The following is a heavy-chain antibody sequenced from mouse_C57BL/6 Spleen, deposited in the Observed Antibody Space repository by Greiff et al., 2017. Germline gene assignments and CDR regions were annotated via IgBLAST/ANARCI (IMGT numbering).Heavy chain of an antibody. Sequence: EVLLLEPGPELVKPGSSVKISCKASGYSFTGYYMNWVKQSPVQSLEWIGEINPSTGGTPYNQKFKAKATLTVDKSSSTAYMQLKSLTSEDSAVDYCAREEIYYGKCYWGQGTTLTVSS. CDR1: GYSFTGYY. CDR3: AREEIYYGKCY. D-gene: IGHD1-1*01. V-gene: IGHV1-42*01. J-gene: IGHJ2*01. CDR2: INPSTGGT.